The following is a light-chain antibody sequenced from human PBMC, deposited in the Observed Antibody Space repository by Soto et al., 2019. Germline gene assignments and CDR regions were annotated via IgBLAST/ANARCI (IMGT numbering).Light chain of an antibody. Sequence: EIVLTQSPGTLSLSPGERVTLSCRASQSVSSSYLAWYQQKPGQAPRLLIYGASSRATGIPDRFSGSGSGTDFTLTISRLEPEDFAVCYCQQYGSSPVYTFGQGTKLEIK. CDR2: GAS. CDR3: QQYGSSPVYT. J-gene: IGKJ2*01. CDR1: QSVSSSY. V-gene: IGKV3-20*01.